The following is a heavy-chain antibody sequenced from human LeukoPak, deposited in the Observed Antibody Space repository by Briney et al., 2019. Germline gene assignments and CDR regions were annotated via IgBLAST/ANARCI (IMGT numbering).Heavy chain of an antibody. D-gene: IGHD2-2*02. V-gene: IGHV4-59*01. J-gene: IGHJ6*02. CDR3: ARVGCSSTSCSTNYGMDV. CDR2: IYYSGST. CDR1: GGSISSYY. Sequence: SETLSLTCTVSGGSISSYYWSWIRQPPGKGLEWIGHIYYSGSTNYNPSLKSRVTISVDTSKNQFSLKESSVTAADTAVYYCARVGCSSTSCSTNYGMDVWGQGTTVTVSS.